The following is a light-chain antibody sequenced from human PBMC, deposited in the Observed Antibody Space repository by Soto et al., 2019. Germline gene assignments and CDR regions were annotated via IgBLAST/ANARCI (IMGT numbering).Light chain of an antibody. CDR2: AAS. CDR3: QRSFRTPLT. Sequence: DIQMTQSPSSLSASVGDRVTITCRASQSISSYLHWYQQKPGKAPKLLIYAASSLQSGVPSWFSGSGSGTDFTLAISRLQPEDFATYYCQRSFRTPLTFGGGTKVEIK. CDR1: QSISSY. J-gene: IGKJ4*01. V-gene: IGKV1-39*01.